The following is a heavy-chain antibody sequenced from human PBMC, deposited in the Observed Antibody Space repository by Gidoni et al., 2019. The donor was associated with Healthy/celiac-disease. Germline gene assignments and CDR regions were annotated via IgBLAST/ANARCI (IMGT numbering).Heavy chain of an antibody. CDR1: GGVFSGYY. CDR2: INQSGST. D-gene: IGHD5-12*01. CDR3: ARGYGYETSGYFDY. V-gene: IGHV4-34*01. J-gene: IGHJ4*02. Sequence: QVQLQQWGAGLLKPSETLSLTGAVYGGVFSGYYWSWIRQPPGKGLEWSGEINQSGSTHYNPSLKSRVTISVDTSKNQFSLKLSSVTAADTAVYYCARGYGYETSGYFDYWGQGTLVTVSS.